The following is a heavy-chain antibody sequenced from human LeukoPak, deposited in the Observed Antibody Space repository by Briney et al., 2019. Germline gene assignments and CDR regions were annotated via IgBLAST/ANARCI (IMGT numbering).Heavy chain of an antibody. CDR3: ARRTISRTYSGYDIDY. Sequence: GESLNISCQGSGYKFTSYWISWVRQMPGKALEWMGRIDPNYSYTNYSPSFQGHVTISVDKSISTAYLQWSSLKASDTAMYYCARRTISRTYSGYDIDYWGQGTLVTVSS. CDR2: IDPNYSYT. J-gene: IGHJ4*02. D-gene: IGHD5-12*01. V-gene: IGHV5-10-1*01. CDR1: GYKFTSYW.